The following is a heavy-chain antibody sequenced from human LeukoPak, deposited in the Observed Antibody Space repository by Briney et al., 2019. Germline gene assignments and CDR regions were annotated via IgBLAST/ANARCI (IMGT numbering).Heavy chain of an antibody. D-gene: IGHD3-10*01. CDR2: ISSSSSTI. Sequence: GGSLRLSCAASGFTFSSYRMNWVRQAPGKGLEWVSYISSSSSTIYYADSVKGRFTISRDNAKNSLYLQMNSLRAEDTAVYYCARDLGWFGDSWGQGTMVTVSS. V-gene: IGHV3-48*01. CDR3: ARDLGWFGDS. J-gene: IGHJ3*01. CDR1: GFTFSSYR.